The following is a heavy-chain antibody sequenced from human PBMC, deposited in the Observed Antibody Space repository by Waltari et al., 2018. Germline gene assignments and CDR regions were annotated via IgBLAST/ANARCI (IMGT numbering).Heavy chain of an antibody. D-gene: IGHD2-15*01. CDR3: ARRRRDIVVVVAGAFDI. V-gene: IGHV4-39*01. J-gene: IGHJ3*02. Sequence: QLQLQESGPGLVKPSETLSLTCTVSGGSISSSSYYWGWIRQPPGKGLEWIGSIYYSGGTYDNPSLKSRVTISVDTSKNQFSLKLSSVTAADTAVYYCARRRRDIVVVVAGAFDIWGQGTMVTVSS. CDR2: IYYSGGT. CDR1: GGSISSSSYY.